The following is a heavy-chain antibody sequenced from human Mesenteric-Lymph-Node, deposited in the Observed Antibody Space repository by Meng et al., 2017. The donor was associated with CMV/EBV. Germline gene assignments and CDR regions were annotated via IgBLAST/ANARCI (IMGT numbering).Heavy chain of an antibody. D-gene: IGHD2-2*01. CDR3: ARVGCSSTSCYFDY. CDR1: GGSISSYY. V-gene: IGHV4-59*01. J-gene: IGHJ4*02. Sequence: GSLRLSCPVSGGSISSYYWSWIRQPPGKGLEGIGYIYYSGSTNYNPSLKSRVTISVDTSKNQFSLKPSSVTAADTAVYYCARVGCSSTSCYFDYWGQGTLVTVSS. CDR2: IYYSGST.